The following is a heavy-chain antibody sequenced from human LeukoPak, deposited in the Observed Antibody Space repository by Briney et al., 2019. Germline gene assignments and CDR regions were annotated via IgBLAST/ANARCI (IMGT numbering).Heavy chain of an antibody. CDR1: GFTFGSYA. CDR3: AKPYYYDSSGYYVDAFDI. V-gene: IGHV3-23*01. D-gene: IGHD3-22*01. Sequence: GGSLRLSCAASGFTFGSYAMSWVRQAPGKGLEWVSAISGSGGSTYYADSVKGRFTISRDNSKNTLYLQMNSLRAEDTAVYYCAKPYYYDSSGYYVDAFDIWGQGTMVTVSS. CDR2: ISGSGGST. J-gene: IGHJ3*02.